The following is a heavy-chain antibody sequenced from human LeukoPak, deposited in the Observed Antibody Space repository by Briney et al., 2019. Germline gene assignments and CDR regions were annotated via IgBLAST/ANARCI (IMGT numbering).Heavy chain of an antibody. CDR3: ARIPLGYCSGGSCFFDY. CDR1: GYSFTSYW. CDR2: IYPGDSDT. Sequence: GESLKISCKGSGYSFTSYWIGWVRQMPGKGLEWMGIIYPGDSDTRYSPSFQGQVTISADKSISTAYLQWSSLKASGTAMYYCARIPLGYCSGGSCFFDYWGQGTLVTVSS. V-gene: IGHV5-51*01. D-gene: IGHD2-15*01. J-gene: IGHJ4*02.